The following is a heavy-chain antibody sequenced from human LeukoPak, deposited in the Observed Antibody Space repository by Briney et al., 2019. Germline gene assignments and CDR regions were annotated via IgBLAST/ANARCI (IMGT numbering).Heavy chain of an antibody. CDR3: ARRGSYYYGSGSWIDY. V-gene: IGHV4-39*01. CDR2: IYYSGST. J-gene: IGHJ4*02. CDR1: GGSISSSSYY. Sequence: PSETLSLTCTVSGGSISSSSYYWGWIRQPPGKGLEWIGSIYYSGSTYYNPSLKSRVTISVDTSKNQFSLKLSSETAADTAVYYCARRGSYYYGSGSWIDYWGQGTLVTVSS. D-gene: IGHD3-10*01.